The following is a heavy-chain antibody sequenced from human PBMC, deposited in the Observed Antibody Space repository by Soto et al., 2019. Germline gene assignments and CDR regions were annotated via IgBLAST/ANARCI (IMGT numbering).Heavy chain of an antibody. J-gene: IGHJ6*02. D-gene: IGHD5-18*01. CDR3: ARDSASTAMGSYYYYYYGMDV. CDR2: INPNSGGT. V-gene: IGHV1-2*02. CDR1: GYTFTGYY. Sequence: ASVKVSCKASGYTFTGYYMHWVRQAPGQGLEWMGWINPNSGGTNYAQKFQGRVTMTRDTSISTAYMELSRLRSDDTAVCYCARDSASTAMGSYYYYYYGMDVWGQGTTVTVSS.